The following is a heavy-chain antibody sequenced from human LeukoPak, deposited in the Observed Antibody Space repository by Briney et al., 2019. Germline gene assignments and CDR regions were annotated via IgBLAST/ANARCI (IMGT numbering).Heavy chain of an antibody. V-gene: IGHV3-23*01. J-gene: IGHJ4*02. CDR3: ARVYCCSTSCYKRIPFDY. CDR1: GFTFSSYA. D-gene: IGHD2-2*02. CDR2: ISGSGGST. Sequence: GGSLRLSCAASGFTFSSYAMSWFRQAPGKGPEWVSAISGSGGSTYYADSVKGRFTISRDNSKNTLYLQMNSLRAEDTAVYYCARVYCCSTSCYKRIPFDYWGQGTLVTVSS.